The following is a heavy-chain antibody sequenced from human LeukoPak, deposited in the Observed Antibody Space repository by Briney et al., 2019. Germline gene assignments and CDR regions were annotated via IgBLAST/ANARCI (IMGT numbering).Heavy chain of an antibody. Sequence: GGSLRLSCAASGFTFSSYWMHWVRQAPGKGLVWVSRINSDGSSTTYADSVKGRFTISRDNAKNTLYLQMNSLRAEDTAVYYCARGTPSRSVDYWGQGTLVTVSS. V-gene: IGHV3-74*01. CDR3: ARGTPSRSVDY. CDR2: INSDGSST. D-gene: IGHD2-2*01. CDR1: GFTFSSYW. J-gene: IGHJ4*02.